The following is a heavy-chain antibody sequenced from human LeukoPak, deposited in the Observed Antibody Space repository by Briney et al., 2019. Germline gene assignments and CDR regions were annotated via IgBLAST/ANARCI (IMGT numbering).Heavy chain of an antibody. CDR2: ISYDGTNK. V-gene: IGHV3-30*03. D-gene: IGHD4-23*01. CDR3: ARDRGVVISYYYYMDV. Sequence: GRSLRLSCAASGFTFSSYGMHWVRQAPGKGLEWVAVISYDGTNKYYADSVKGRFTISRDNSENTLYLQMNSLRAEDTAVYYCARDRGVVISYYYYMDVWGKGTTVTVSS. J-gene: IGHJ6*03. CDR1: GFTFSSYG.